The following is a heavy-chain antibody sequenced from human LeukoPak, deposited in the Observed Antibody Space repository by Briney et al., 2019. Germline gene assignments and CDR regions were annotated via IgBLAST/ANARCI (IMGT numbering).Heavy chain of an antibody. V-gene: IGHV3-48*01. CDR2: ISSGSGTI. Sequence: PGGSLRLSCAASGFTLSSYSMNWVRQAPGKGLEWVSYISSGSGTIYYADSVKGRFTISRDNAKNSLYLQMNSLRVEDTAVYYCVREGYCNCLPAEYSYYMDVWRKGTTVTVSS. CDR1: GFTLSSYS. D-gene: IGHD2-15*01. CDR3: VREGYCNCLPAEYSYYMDV. J-gene: IGHJ6*03.